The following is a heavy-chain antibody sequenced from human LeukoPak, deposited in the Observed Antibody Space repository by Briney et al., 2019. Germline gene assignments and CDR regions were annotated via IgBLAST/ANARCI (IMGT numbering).Heavy chain of an antibody. CDR3: XXXYXGSFXXYMDV. CDR1: GYSFTSYW. D-gene: IGHD1-26*01. CDR2: IYPGDSDT. J-gene: IGHJ6*03. Sequence: GESLKISCKGSGYSFTSYWIGWVRQMPGKGLEWMGIIYPGDSDTRYSPSFQGQVTISADKSISTAYLQWSSPKASDPALFYXXXXYXGSFXXYMDVWGKGTTVTVSS. V-gene: IGHV5-51*01.